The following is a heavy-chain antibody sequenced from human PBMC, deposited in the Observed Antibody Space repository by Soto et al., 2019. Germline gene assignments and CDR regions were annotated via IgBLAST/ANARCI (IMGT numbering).Heavy chain of an antibody. CDR1: GYTFTSYG. V-gene: IGHV1-18*01. D-gene: IGHD1-26*01. CDR3: EREVVGMWYSRSYYDAFDI. J-gene: IGHJ3*02. Sequence: QVQLVQSGAEVKKPGASVKVSCKASGYTFTSYGISWVRQAPGQGHEWMVWISAYNGNTTYAQKLQGRVTMTTDTSTSTAYRERGSVRAVDTAVYYCEREVVGMWYSRSYYDAFDICGQGTMVTVSS. CDR2: ISAYNGNT.